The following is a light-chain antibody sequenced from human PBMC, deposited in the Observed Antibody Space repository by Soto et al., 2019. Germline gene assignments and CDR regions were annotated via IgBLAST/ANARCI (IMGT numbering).Light chain of an antibody. CDR1: QSVSSSY. CDR2: GAS. J-gene: IGKJ1*01. CDR3: HQYCSSPWT. Sequence: EIVLTQSPGTLSLSPGERATLSCRASQSVSSSYLAWYQQKPGQAPRLLIYGASSRATGIPYRFSDCGSGTDFTLTISRLEPDDFAVYYWHQYCSSPWTFARGTKVEIK. V-gene: IGKV3-20*01.